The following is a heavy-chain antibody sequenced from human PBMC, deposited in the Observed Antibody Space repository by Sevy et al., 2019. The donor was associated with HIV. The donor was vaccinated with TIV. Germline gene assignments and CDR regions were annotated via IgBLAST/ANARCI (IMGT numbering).Heavy chain of an antibody. CDR3: ARETPYYDFWSGYYPPGTNWFDP. V-gene: IGHV4-39*02. CDR1: GGSISSSSYY. CDR2: IYYSGST. Sequence: SETLSLTCTVSGGSISSSSYYWGWIRRPQGKGLGWIGSIYYSGSTYYNPSLKSRVTISVDTSKNQFSLKLSSVTAADTAVYYCARETPYYDFWSGYYPPGTNWFDPWGQGTLVTVSS. J-gene: IGHJ5*02. D-gene: IGHD3-3*01.